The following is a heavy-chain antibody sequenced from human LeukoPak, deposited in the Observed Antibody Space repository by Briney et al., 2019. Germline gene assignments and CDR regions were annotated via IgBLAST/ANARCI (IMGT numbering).Heavy chain of an antibody. CDR2: IYDSGST. CDR1: GGSISSGGNY. J-gene: IGHJ5*01. CDR3: VRGPDYGGNHVDS. V-gene: IGHV4-30-4*07. Sequence: SETLSLTCVVSGGSISSGGNYWGWIRQPPGKGLEWIGYIYDSGSTSYNASLKSRVTISVDSSKKQFSLSLTSVTAADTAVYYCVRGPDYGGNHVDSWGHGTLVTVSS. D-gene: IGHD4-23*01.